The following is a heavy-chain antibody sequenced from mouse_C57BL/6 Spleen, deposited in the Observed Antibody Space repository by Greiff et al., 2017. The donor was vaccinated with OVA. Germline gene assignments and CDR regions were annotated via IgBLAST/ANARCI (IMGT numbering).Heavy chain of an antibody. CDR2: IWTGGGT. CDR1: GFSLTSYA. CDR3: ARRIAQALYAMDY. D-gene: IGHD3-2*02. J-gene: IGHJ4*01. V-gene: IGHV2-9-1*01. Sequence: QVQLQQSGPGLVAPSQSLSITCTVSGFSLTSYAISWVRQPPGKGLEWLGVIWTGGGTNYTSALKSRLSISKDNSKSQVFLKMNSLQTDDTARYYCARRIAQALYAMDYWGQGTSVTVSA.